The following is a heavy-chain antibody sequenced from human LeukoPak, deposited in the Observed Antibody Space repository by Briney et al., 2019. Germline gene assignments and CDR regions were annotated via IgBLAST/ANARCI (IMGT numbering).Heavy chain of an antibody. Sequence: GGSLRLSYAASGFTVSSNYMSWVRQAPGKGLEWVSSIDSSGVSTFCVASLRGRFTISRDNAKNSLYLQMNSLRAEDTAVYHCVRGDRRDFWGQGTLVTVSS. CDR2: IDSSGVST. J-gene: IGHJ4*02. CDR3: VRGDRRDF. CDR1: GFTVSSNY. D-gene: IGHD3-16*01. V-gene: IGHV3-21*01.